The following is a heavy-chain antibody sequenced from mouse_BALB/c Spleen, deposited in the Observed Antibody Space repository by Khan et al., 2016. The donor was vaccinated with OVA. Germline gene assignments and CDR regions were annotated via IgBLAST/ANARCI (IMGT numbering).Heavy chain of an antibody. D-gene: IGHD4-1*01. CDR3: APAGTGDYFDY. Sequence: VQLQQSGAELVKPGASVKLSCTASGFNIKDTHMHWVKQRPEQGLEWIGRIDPANDNSKYDPRFQGKATITADTSSNTAYLHLSSLTSEDTAVYYCAPAGTGDYFDYWGQGITLTVSS. CDR1: GFNIKDTH. J-gene: IGHJ2*01. V-gene: IGHV14-3*02. CDR2: IDPANDNS.